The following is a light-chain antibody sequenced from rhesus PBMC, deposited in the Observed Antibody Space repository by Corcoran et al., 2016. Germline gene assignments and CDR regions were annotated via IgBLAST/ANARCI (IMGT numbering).Light chain of an antibody. CDR2: GAS. CDR1: QGISSY. CDR3: QQHNSYPWT. J-gene: IGKJ1*01. Sequence: DIQMTQSPSSLSASVGDRVTITCRASQGISSYLAWYQQKPGKAPKLLIYGASTVQSGGPSRFSGSGSGTDFTLPISSLQPEDFATYYCQQHNSYPWTFGQGTKVEIK. V-gene: IGKV1-25*01.